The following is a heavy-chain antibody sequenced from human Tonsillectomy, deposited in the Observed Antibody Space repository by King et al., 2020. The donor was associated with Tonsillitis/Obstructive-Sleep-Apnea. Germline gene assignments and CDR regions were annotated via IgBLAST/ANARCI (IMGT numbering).Heavy chain of an antibody. D-gene: IGHD3-3*01. CDR3: AEQTLDFWSGNYYFDY. CDR2: ISYSGST. Sequence: VQLQESGPRLVKPSETLSVTCTVSGGSGGSISTYYWSWIRQPPGKGLEWIGSISYSGSTNYNPSLKSRVTISVDTSKNQFSLKLSSVTAADTALYYCAEQTLDFWSGNYYFDYWGQGTLVTVSS. V-gene: IGHV4-59*01. CDR1: GGSGGSISTYY. J-gene: IGHJ4*02.